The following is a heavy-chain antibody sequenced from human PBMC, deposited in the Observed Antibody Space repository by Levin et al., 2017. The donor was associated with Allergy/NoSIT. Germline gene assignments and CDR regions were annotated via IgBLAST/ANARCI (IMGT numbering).Heavy chain of an antibody. V-gene: IGHV3-11*01. CDR1: GFTFSDYH. D-gene: IGHD4-11*01. J-gene: IGHJ6*02. CDR2: ISSSGSHI. Sequence: LSLTCAASGFTFSDYHMSWIRQAPGKGLQWVSYISSSGSHIDSADSVKGRFTISRDNARNSLFLQMHSLRAEDTAVYYCARDRVSSNYYDRHYYSYLGMDVWGQGTTVTVS. CDR3: ARDRVSSNYYDRHYYSYLGMDV.